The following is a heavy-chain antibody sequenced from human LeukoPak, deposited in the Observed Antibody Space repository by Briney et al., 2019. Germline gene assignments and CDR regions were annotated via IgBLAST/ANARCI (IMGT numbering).Heavy chain of an antibody. CDR3: ARNSAYCGGDCYRWFDP. D-gene: IGHD2-21*02. J-gene: IGHJ5*02. CDR2: IIPIFGTA. V-gene: IGHV1-69*01. Sequence: SVKVSCKASGGTFSSYAISWVRQAPGQGLEWMGGIIPIFGTANYAQKFQGRVTITADESTSTAYMELSSLRSEDTAVYYCARNSAYCGGDCYRWFDPWGQGTLVTVSS. CDR1: GGTFSSYA.